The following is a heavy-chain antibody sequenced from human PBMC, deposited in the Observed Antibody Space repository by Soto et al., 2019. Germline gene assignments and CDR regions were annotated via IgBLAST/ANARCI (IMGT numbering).Heavy chain of an antibody. Sequence: QVQLVQSGAEVKKPGSSVKVSCKASGGTFSSYAISWVRQAPGQGLEWMGGIIPIFGTANYAQKFQGRVTITADESTSTAYMELSSVRSEDTAVYYCARVDQIVVVPAAIQGYYYYGMDVWGQGTTVTVSS. CDR2: IIPIFGTA. D-gene: IGHD2-2*02. CDR1: GGTFSSYA. J-gene: IGHJ6*02. CDR3: ARVDQIVVVPAAIQGYYYYGMDV. V-gene: IGHV1-69*01.